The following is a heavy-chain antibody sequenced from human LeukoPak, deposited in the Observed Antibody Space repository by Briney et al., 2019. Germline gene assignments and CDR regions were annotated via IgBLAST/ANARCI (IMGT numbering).Heavy chain of an antibody. D-gene: IGHD6-13*01. CDR2: ISYDGSNK. J-gene: IGHJ4*02. V-gene: IGHV3-30*18. Sequence: SGGSLRLSCAASGFTFSSYGMHWARQAPGKGLEWVAVISYDGSNKYYADSVKGRFTISRDNSKNTLYLQMNSLRAEDTAVYYCAKGNSRTIAAASGPRDWGQGTLVTVSS. CDR1: GFTFSSYG. CDR3: AKGNSRTIAAASGPRD.